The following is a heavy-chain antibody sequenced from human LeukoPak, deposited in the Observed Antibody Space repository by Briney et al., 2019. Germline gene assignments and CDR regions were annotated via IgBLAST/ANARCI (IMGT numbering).Heavy chain of an antibody. D-gene: IGHD3-3*01. Sequence: SQTLSLTCAISGDSVSSNSAAWNWIRQSPSRGLEWLGRTYYRSKWYNDYAVSVKSRITINPDTSKNQFSLQLNSVTPEDTAVYYCAREGYYDFWSGYQDDAFDIWGQGTMVTVSS. CDR2: TYYRSKWYN. V-gene: IGHV6-1*01. J-gene: IGHJ3*02. CDR1: GDSVSSNSAA. CDR3: AREGYYDFWSGYQDDAFDI.